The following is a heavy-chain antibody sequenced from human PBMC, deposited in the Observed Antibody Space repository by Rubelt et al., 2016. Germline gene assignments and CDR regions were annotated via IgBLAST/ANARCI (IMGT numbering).Heavy chain of an antibody. CDR3: ARSKDTAMVTDADWYFDL. CDR1: GYTFTSYA. Sequence: VQLVQSGAEVKKPGASVKVSCTASGYTFTSYAMHWVRQAPGQRLEWMGWINAGTGNTKYSQTFQGRVTINRDTSASTAYMGLSSLRSEDTAVYYWARSKDTAMVTDADWYFDLWGRGTLVTVSS. CDR2: INAGTGNT. J-gene: IGHJ2*01. V-gene: IGHV1-3*01. D-gene: IGHD5-18*01.